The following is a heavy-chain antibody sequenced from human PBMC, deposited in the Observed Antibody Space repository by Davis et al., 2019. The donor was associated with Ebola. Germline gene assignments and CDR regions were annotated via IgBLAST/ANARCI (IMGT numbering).Heavy chain of an antibody. Sequence: MPSETLSLTCTVSNSSISSYFWSWIRQPPGKGLEWIGEINHSGSTNYNPSLKSRVTISVDTSKNQFSLKLSSVTAADTAVYYCARGYDILTGPGGYYGMDVWGQGTTVTVSS. CDR1: NSSISSYF. CDR3: ARGYDILTGPGGYYGMDV. D-gene: IGHD3-9*01. CDR2: INHSGST. J-gene: IGHJ6*02. V-gene: IGHV4-34*01.